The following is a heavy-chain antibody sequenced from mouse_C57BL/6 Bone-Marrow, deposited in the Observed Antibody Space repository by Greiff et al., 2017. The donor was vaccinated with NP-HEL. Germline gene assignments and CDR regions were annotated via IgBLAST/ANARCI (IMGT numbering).Heavy chain of an antibody. J-gene: IGHJ1*03. Sequence: QVQLQQPGAELVRPGTSVKLSCKASGYTFTSYWMHWVKQRPGQGLEWIGVIDPSDSYTNYNQKFKGKATLTVDTSSSTAYMQLSSLTSEDSAVYYCADGYYEDFDVWGTGTTVTVSS. CDR1: GYTFTSYW. V-gene: IGHV1-59*01. CDR3: ADGYYEDFDV. CDR2: IDPSDSYT. D-gene: IGHD2-3*01.